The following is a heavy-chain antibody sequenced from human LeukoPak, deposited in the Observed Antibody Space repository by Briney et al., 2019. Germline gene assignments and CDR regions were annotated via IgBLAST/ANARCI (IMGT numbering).Heavy chain of an antibody. D-gene: IGHD6-19*01. V-gene: IGHV4-4*07. Sequence: SETLSLTCTVSDVSISTYYWNWIRQPAGKGLEWIGRIYTSGTTNYSPSLKSRITMSVGTPKNQFSLNLSSVTAADTAVYYCARARSPNIAVAGACFDYWGQGILVTVSS. CDR1: DVSISTYY. J-gene: IGHJ4*02. CDR2: IYTSGTT. CDR3: ARARSPNIAVAGACFDY.